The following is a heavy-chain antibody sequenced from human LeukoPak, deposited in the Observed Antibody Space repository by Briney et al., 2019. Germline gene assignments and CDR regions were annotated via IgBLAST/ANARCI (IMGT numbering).Heavy chain of an antibody. CDR1: GFTFSSYA. Sequence: PGGSLRLSCAASGFTFSSYAMNWVRQAPGKGLEWVLYISPGSTTIYYADSVKGRFTISRDNAKNSLYLQMNSLRDEDTAVYYCARGVDYWGQGTLVTVPS. CDR3: ARGVDY. J-gene: IGHJ4*02. CDR2: ISPGSTTI. V-gene: IGHV3-48*02.